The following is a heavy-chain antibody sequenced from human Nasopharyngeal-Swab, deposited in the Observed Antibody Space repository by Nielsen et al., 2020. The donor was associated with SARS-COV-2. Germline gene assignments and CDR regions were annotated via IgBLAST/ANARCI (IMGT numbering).Heavy chain of an antibody. CDR2: INPHSGGT. D-gene: IGHD5-12*01. V-gene: IGHV1-2*02. CDR3: ARDNLGRDYYFDN. Sequence: ASVKVSCKASGYTFTDYYIHWVRRAPGQGLEWMGWINPHSGGTHYSQKFQGRVTMTRDTSTNTAYMGLSRLTSDDTAVYFCARDNLGRDYYFDNWGQGTLVTVSS. CDR1: GYTFTDYY. J-gene: IGHJ4*02.